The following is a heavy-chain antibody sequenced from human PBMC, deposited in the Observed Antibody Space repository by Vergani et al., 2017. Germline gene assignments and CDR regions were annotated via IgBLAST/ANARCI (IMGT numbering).Heavy chain of an antibody. CDR3: ARDLSYCSGGSCYSDPLFDY. J-gene: IGHJ4*02. CDR2: ISYDGSNK. D-gene: IGHD2-15*01. CDR1: GFTFSSYG. Sequence: QVQLVESGGGVVQPGRSLRLSCAASGFTFSSYGMHWVRQAPGKGLEWVAVISYDGSNKYYADSVKGRFTISRDNSKNTLYLQMNSLRAEDTAVYYCARDLSYCSGGSCYSDPLFDYWGQGTLVTVSS. V-gene: IGHV3-30*03.